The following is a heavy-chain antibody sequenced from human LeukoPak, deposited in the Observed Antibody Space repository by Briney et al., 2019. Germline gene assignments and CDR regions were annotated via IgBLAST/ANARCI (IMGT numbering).Heavy chain of an antibody. CDR1: GFTFSSSA. D-gene: IGHD3-22*01. Sequence: PGGPLRLSCAASGFTFSSSAMSWVRQAPGKGLEWVSYISSSSSTIYYADSVKGRFTISRDNAKNSLYLQMNSLRAEDTVVYYCARDRYSYDSSGYYRPGYYYYGMDVWGQGTTVTVSS. CDR3: ARDRYSYDSSGYYRPGYYYYGMDV. CDR2: ISSSSSTI. J-gene: IGHJ6*02. V-gene: IGHV3-48*01.